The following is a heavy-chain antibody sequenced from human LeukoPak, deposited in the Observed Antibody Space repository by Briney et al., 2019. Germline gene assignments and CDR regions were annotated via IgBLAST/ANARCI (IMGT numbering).Heavy chain of an antibody. J-gene: IGHJ4*02. CDR1: GFTFSRYW. CDR2: MKEDGSEK. D-gene: IGHD7-27*01. CDR3: ARAPNRVQNWVDC. V-gene: IGHV3-7*01. Sequence: PGGSLRLSCAASGFTFSRYWMSWVRQAPGKGLEWVANMKEDGSEKYYVDSVEGRFTISRDKAKNSLYLQMNSLRAEDMAVYYCARAPNRVQNWVDCWGQGTLVTVSS.